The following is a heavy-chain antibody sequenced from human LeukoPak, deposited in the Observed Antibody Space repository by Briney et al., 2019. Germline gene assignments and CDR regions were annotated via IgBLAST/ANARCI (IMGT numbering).Heavy chain of an antibody. D-gene: IGHD3-3*01. Sequence: GGSLRLSCAASGSTFSSYAMHWVRQAPGKGLEWVAVISYDGSNKYYADSVKGRFTISRDNSKNTLYLQMNSLRAEDTAVYYCARDPASYDFWSGYYPGFDYWGQGTLVTVSS. V-gene: IGHV3-30-3*01. J-gene: IGHJ4*02. CDR2: ISYDGSNK. CDR1: GSTFSSYA. CDR3: ARDPASYDFWSGYYPGFDY.